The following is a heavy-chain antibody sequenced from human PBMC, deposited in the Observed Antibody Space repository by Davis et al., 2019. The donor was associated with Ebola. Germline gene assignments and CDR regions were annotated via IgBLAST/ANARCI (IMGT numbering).Heavy chain of an antibody. D-gene: IGHD2-21*02. CDR2: ISSSSSYI. CDR3: VRGRDIVVVTATPCFGF. V-gene: IGHV3-21*01. J-gene: IGHJ3*01. CDR1: GFTFSSYS. Sequence: GESLKISCAASGFTFSSYSMNWVRQAPGKGLEWVSSISSSSSYIYYADSVKGRFTISRDNAKNSLYLQMNSLRDEDTAVYYCVRGRDIVVVTATPCFGFWGQGTMVTVSS.